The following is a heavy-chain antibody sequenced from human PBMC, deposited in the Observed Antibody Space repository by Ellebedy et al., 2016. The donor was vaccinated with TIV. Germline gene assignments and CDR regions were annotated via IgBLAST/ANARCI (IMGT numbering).Heavy chain of an antibody. D-gene: IGHD3-22*01. CDR2: INPDSSGT. CDR1: GFTFTGYY. Sequence: ASVKVSCKTSGFTFTGYYMFWVRQVPGQGLEWLGWINPDSSGTDSAQKFQGRLTMTRDSSSTTAYMELRSLTSDDTAVYYCARGQSLYFDSSGFNWYFDHWGRGTPVTVSS. CDR3: ARGQSLYFDSSGFNWYFDH. V-gene: IGHV1-2*02. J-gene: IGHJ2*01.